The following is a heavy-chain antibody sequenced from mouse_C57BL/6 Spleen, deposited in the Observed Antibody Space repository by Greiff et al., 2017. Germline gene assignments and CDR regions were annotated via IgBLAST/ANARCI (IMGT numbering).Heavy chain of an antibody. J-gene: IGHJ1*03. CDR2: IYPGSGST. V-gene: IGHV1-55*01. Sequence: LQPGAELVKPGASVKMSCKASGYTFTSYWITWVKQRPGQGLEWIGDIYPGSGSTNYNEKFKSKATLTVDTSSSTAYMQLSSLTSEDSAVYYCARDGNYVGYFDVWGTGTTVTVSS. D-gene: IGHD2-1*01. CDR1: GYTFTSYW. CDR3: ARDGNYVGYFDV.